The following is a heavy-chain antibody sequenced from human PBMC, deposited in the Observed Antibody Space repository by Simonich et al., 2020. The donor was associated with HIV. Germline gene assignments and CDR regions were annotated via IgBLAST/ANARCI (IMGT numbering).Heavy chain of an antibody. J-gene: IGHJ4*02. CDR1: GGSFSGYY. V-gene: IGHV4-34*01. D-gene: IGHD2-2*01. CDR3: ARGFYQRLYYFDY. CDR2: INHSGST. Sequence: QVQLQQWGAGLLKPSETLSLTCAVYGGSFSGYYWSWIRQPPGKGLDWIGEINHSGSTNNNPSLKSRVTISVDTSKNQFSLKLSSVTAADTAVYYCARGFYQRLYYFDYWGQGTLVTVSS.